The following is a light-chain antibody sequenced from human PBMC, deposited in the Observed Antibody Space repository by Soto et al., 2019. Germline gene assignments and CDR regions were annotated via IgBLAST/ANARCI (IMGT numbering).Light chain of an antibody. CDR2: HVT. J-gene: IGLJ1*01. CDR1: SSDIGHYDY. CDR3: CSLTTSHTYV. V-gene: IGLV2-14*03. Sequence: QSALTQPASVSGSPGQSITIACTGTSSDIGHYDYVSWYQQHPGKAPKLMIYHVTYRPSGVSNRYSGSKSGNSASLTISGLQADDEADYYCCSLTTSHTYVFGSGTKVTVL.